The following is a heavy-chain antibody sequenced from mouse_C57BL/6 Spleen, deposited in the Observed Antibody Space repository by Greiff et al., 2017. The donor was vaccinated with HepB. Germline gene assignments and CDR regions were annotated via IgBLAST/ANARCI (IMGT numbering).Heavy chain of an antibody. D-gene: IGHD1-1*01. J-gene: IGHJ2*01. CDR2: IYPGDGDT. CDR3: ARSPVVAPPDY. CDR1: GYAFSSSW. Sequence: VQLQQSGPELVKPGASVKISCKASGYAFSSSWMNWVKQRPGKGLEWIGRIYPGDGDTNYNGKFKGKATLTADKSSSTAYMQLSSLTSEDSAVYFCARSPVVAPPDYWGQGTTLTVSS. V-gene: IGHV1-82*01.